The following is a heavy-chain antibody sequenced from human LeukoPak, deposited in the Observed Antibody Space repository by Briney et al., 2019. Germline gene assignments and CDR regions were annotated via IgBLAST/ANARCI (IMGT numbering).Heavy chain of an antibody. CDR3: AKGKNTGSYLSHVDY. CDR1: GFIFNTYG. V-gene: IGHV3-30*02. J-gene: IGHJ4*02. D-gene: IGHD3-10*01. Sequence: GGSLRLSCAASGFIFNTYGMHWVRQAPGKRLEWVAFIRNDGSDKYYAVSVKGRFTISRDNSKNSLYLQMNSLRTEDTALYYCAKGKNTGSYLSHVDYWGQGTLVTVSS. CDR2: IRNDGSDK.